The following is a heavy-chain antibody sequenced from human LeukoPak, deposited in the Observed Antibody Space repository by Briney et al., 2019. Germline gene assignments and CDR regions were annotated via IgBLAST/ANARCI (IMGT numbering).Heavy chain of an antibody. V-gene: IGHV3-30-3*01. CDR2: ISYDGSNK. CDR3: ARDASNWGSQREQDY. J-gene: IGHJ4*02. CDR1: GFTFSSYA. Sequence: GGSLRLSCAASGFTFSSYAMHWVRQAPGKGLEWVAVISYDGSNKYFADSVKGRFTISRDNSKNTLYLQMNSLRAEDTAVYYCARDASNWGSQREQDYWGQGTLVTVSS. D-gene: IGHD7-27*01.